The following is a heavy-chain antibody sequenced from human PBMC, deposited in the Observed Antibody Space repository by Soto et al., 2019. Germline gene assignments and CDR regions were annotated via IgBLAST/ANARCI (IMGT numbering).Heavy chain of an antibody. Sequence: QVQLVQSGAEVKKPGASVKVSCKASGYTFTSYGISWVRQAPGQGLEWMGWISAYNGNTNYAQKLQGRVTRTTDTSTSTAYMELRSLRSDDTAVYYCARLGIMITFGGVMALEDYWGQGTLVTVSS. CDR1: GYTFTSYG. V-gene: IGHV1-18*01. D-gene: IGHD3-16*01. CDR2: ISAYNGNT. J-gene: IGHJ4*02. CDR3: ARLGIMITFGGVMALEDY.